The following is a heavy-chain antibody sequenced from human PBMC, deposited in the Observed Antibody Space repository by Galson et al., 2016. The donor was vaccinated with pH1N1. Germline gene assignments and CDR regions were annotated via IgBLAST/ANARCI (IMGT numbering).Heavy chain of an antibody. CDR1: GFTFSAYW. V-gene: IGHV3-74*01. CDR3: ARRDYVGYFVDQ. Sequence: SLRLSCAASGFTFSAYWMHWVRQAPGKGLVWVSRVYTDGGRTGYADSVRGRFTISRDNAKNTLYLQMSSLRAEDTAVYYCARRDYVGYFVDQWGQGTLVAVSS. J-gene: IGHJ4*02. D-gene: IGHD4-23*01. CDR2: VYTDGGRT.